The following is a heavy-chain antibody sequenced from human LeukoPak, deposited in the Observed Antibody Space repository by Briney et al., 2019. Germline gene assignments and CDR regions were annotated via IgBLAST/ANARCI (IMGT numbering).Heavy chain of an antibody. Sequence: PGGSLRLSCAASGFTFSSYNMIWVRQAAGKGLEWVSSISGSSNFVYYADSVKGRFTLSRDNAKNSLYLQMNSLRVEDTAVYYCARPPSRGATYYYYMDVWGTGTTVTVSS. CDR1: GFTFSSYN. V-gene: IGHV3-21*01. J-gene: IGHJ6*03. CDR2: ISGSSNFV. CDR3: ARPPSRGATYYYYMDV.